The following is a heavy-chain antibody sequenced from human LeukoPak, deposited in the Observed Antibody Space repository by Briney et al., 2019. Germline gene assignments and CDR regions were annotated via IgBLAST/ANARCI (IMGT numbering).Heavy chain of an antibody. J-gene: IGHJ3*02. CDR2: IYYSGST. V-gene: IGHV4-59*01. CDR1: GASIRFYY. CDR3: ALDSSGWSDDSFDI. D-gene: IGHD6-13*01. Sequence: PSETLSLTCSVCGASIRFYYWIWIRQPPGKGLEWIGYIYYSGSTKYNPSLKSRVTMSIDTSKNQFSLNLKSVTAADTAVYYCALDSSGWSDDSFDIWGHGTMVTVSS.